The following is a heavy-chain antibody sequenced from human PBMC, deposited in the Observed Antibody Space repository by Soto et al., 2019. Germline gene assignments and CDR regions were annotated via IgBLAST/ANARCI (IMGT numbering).Heavy chain of an antibody. J-gene: IGHJ6*02. CDR2: IIPIFGTA. CDR3: AGRLYYYDSSGYPPGYYGMDV. CDR1: GGTFSSYA. Sequence: QVQLVQSGAEVKKPGSSVKVSCKASGGTFSSYAISWVRQAPGQGLEWMGGIIPIFGTANYAQKFQGRVTITADESTSTDYMELSSLRSEDTAVYYCAGRLYYYDSSGYPPGYYGMDVWGQGTTVTVSS. V-gene: IGHV1-69*01. D-gene: IGHD3-22*01.